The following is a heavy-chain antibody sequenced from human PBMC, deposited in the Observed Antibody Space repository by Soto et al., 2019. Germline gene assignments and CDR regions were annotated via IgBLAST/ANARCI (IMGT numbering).Heavy chain of an antibody. CDR3: ASRTATASIMITFGGVIATYFDY. J-gene: IGHJ4*02. D-gene: IGHD3-16*02. Sequence: QLQLQESGPGLVKPSETLSLTCTVSGGSISSSSYYWGWIRQPPGKGLEWIGSIYYSGSTYYNPHLKSRVTISVDTSHNQFSLKLSSVAAADTAVYYCASRTATASIMITFGGVIATYFDYWCQVTLVTVSS. CDR2: IYYSGST. V-gene: IGHV4-39*01. CDR1: GGSISSSSYY.